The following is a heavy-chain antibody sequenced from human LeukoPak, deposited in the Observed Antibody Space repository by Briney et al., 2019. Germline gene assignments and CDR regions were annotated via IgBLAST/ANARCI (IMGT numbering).Heavy chain of an antibody. CDR2: IKQDGSQK. V-gene: IGHV3-7*03. D-gene: IGHD6-19*01. CDR3: AKRGSGWYEDYYYYMDV. Sequence: GGSLRLSCAASGFTFSHFWMSWVRQAPGKGLEWVANIKQDGSQKYYVDSVKGRFTISRDNAKNSLYLQMNSLRAEDTAVYYCAKRGSGWYEDYYYYMDVWGKGTTVTISS. J-gene: IGHJ6*03. CDR1: GFTFSHFW.